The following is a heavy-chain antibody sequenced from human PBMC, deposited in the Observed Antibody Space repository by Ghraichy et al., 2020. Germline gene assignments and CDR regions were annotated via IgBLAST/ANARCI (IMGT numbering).Heavy chain of an antibody. CDR1: GFTFKTHA. V-gene: IGHV3-30-3*01. Sequence: GGSLRLSCAASGFTFKTHAMEWVRQAPGKGPEWVAAISDDGGTKYYSDSVKGRFTISRDNSNNMLYLQMNSLRVDDTALYSCARDAGPGGGGHNWFDPWGQGTLVTVSS. J-gene: IGHJ5*02. CDR3: ARDAGPGGGGHNWFDP. D-gene: IGHD4-23*01. CDR2: ISDDGGTK.